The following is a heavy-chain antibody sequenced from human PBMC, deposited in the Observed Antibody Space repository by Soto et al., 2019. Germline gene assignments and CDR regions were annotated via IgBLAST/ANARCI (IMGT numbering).Heavy chain of an antibody. J-gene: IGHJ4*02. CDR1: GDSISSYI. V-gene: IGHV4-59*08. CDR2: IYYSGST. CDR3: ARPTVDYYGSGSYPIYYFDY. Sequence: PSETLSLTCTVAGDSISSYIWNWIRQPPGKGLEWIGYIYYSGSTNYNPSLKSRVTISVDTSKNQFSLKLNSMTAADTAVYYCARPTVDYYGSGSYPIYYFDYRGQGTLVTVSS. D-gene: IGHD3-10*01.